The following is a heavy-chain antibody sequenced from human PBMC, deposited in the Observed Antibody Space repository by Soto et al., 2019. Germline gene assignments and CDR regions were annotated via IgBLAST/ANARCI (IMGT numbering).Heavy chain of an antibody. Sequence: QVQLQESGPGLVKPSQTLSLTCTVSGGSISSGYYYWSWIRQHPGKGLEWIGYIYYSGTTYYNPSLKSRVTISVDTSKNQFSLKLTSVTAADTAVYYCARAEGYSSTWGLLDPWGQGTLVTVSS. V-gene: IGHV4-31*03. CDR1: GGSISSGYYY. CDR2: IYYSGTT. CDR3: ARAEGYSSTWGLLDP. D-gene: IGHD6-13*01. J-gene: IGHJ5*02.